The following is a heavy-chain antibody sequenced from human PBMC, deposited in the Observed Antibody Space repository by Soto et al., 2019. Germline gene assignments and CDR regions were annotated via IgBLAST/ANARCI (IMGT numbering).Heavy chain of an antibody. CDR1: GFTFSSYA. CDR2: VSGSGGST. D-gene: IGHD1-1*01. V-gene: IGHV3-23*01. CDR3: AKDKPGTTSFDY. Sequence: EVQLLESGGGLVQPGGSLRLSCAASGFTFSSYAMSWVRQAPGKGLEWVSAVSGSGGSTYYADSVKGRFTISRDTSKNTLYLHLNPLSADDTAVYYCAKDKPGTTSFDYWGQGTLVAVCS. J-gene: IGHJ4*02.